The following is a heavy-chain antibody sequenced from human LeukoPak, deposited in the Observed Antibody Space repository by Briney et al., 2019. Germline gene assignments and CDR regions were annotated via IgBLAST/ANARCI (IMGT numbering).Heavy chain of an antibody. CDR1: GGTFSSYA. CDR2: IIPIFGTA. J-gene: IGHJ4*02. V-gene: IGHV1-69*05. Sequence: SVKVSCKASGGTFSSYAISWVRQAPGQGLEWMGGIIPIFGTANYAQKFQGRVTITTDESTSTAYMELSSLRSEDTAAYYCASKGSSSLPFDYWGQGTLVTVSS. CDR3: ASKGSSSLPFDY. D-gene: IGHD6-6*01.